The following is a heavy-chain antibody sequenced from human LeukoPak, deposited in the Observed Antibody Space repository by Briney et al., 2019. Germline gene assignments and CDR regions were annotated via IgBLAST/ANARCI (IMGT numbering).Heavy chain of an antibody. V-gene: IGHV3-73*01. J-gene: IGHJ4*02. CDR2: IRSKLNGYAT. D-gene: IGHD6-19*01. CDR1: GFTFSGSA. CDR3: TREGSGWYTDY. Sequence: GGSLRLSCAASGFTFSGSAMHWVRQASGKGLEWVGRIRSKLNGYATVYAASVKGRFAISRDDSKNTAYLQMNSLKTEGTAMYYCTREGSGWYTDYWGQGTLVTVSS.